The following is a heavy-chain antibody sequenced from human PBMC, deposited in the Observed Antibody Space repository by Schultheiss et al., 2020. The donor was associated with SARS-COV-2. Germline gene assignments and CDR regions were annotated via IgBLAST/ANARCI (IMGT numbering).Heavy chain of an antibody. J-gene: IGHJ6*02. V-gene: IGHV3-23*01. CDR1: GVTFSSYA. Sequence: GGSLRLSCAASGVTFSSYAMTWVRQAPGKGLEWVSVISGSGGTTNYADPVKGRFTISRDNSKNTLYLQMNSLRAEDTAVYYCAKDRWDYYYGVDVWGQGTTVTVSS. CDR3: AKDRWDYYYGVDV. D-gene: IGHD6-13*01. CDR2: ISGSGGTT.